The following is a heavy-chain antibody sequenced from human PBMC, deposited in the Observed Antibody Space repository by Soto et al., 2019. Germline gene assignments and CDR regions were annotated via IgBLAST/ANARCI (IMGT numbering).Heavy chain of an antibody. J-gene: IGHJ4*02. CDR3: ARLATGYCSGGSCYGKRGYFDY. CDR1: GYTFTSYY. V-gene: IGHV1-46*01. Sequence: ASVKVSCKASGYTFTSYYMHWVRQAPGQGLEWMGIINPSGGSTSYAQKFQGRVTMTRDTSTSTVYMELGSLRSEDTAVYYCARLATGYCSGGSCYGKRGYFDYWGQGTLVTVSS. D-gene: IGHD2-15*01. CDR2: INPSGGST.